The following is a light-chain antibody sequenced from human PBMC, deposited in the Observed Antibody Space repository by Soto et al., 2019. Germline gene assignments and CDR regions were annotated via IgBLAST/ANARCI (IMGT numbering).Light chain of an antibody. CDR1: QDISIY. V-gene: IGKV1-33*01. J-gene: IGKJ5*01. CDR2: DAS. CDR3: QQYDNLPIT. Sequence: DIQMTQSPSSLSASVGDRITITCQASQDISIYLNWYKQKPGKAPKIIIYDASSLERGVPSRVSGSGSGTDFTFTISSLKPEDFETFYCQQYDNLPITFGQGTRLEIK.